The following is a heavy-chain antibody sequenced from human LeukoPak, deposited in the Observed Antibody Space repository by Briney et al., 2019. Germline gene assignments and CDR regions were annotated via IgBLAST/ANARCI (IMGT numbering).Heavy chain of an antibody. D-gene: IGHD7-27*01. CDR2: IIPIFGTA. Sequence: ASVKVSCKASGYTFSGYYMQWVRQAPGQGLEWMGGIIPIFGTANYAQKFQGRVTITADESTSTAYMELSSLRSEDTAVYYCARGLGIDYYYYYMDVWGKGTTVTISS. V-gene: IGHV1-69*13. CDR3: ARGLGIDYYYYYMDV. CDR1: GYTFSGYY. J-gene: IGHJ6*03.